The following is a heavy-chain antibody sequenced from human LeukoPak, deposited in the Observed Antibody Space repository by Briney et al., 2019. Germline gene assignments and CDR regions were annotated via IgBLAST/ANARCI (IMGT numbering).Heavy chain of an antibody. CDR1: GGSISSGDYY. D-gene: IGHD4-17*01. CDR2: INHSGST. Sequence: SETLSLTCTVSGGSISSGDYYWSWIRQPPGTGLEWIGEINHSGSTNYNPSLKSRVTISVDTSKNQFSLKLCSVTAADTAVYYCARGGDYVIAWGQGTLVTVSS. J-gene: IGHJ5*02. V-gene: IGHV4-39*07. CDR3: ARGGDYVIA.